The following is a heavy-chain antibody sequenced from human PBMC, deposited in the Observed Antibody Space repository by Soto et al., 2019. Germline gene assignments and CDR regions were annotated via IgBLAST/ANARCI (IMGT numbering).Heavy chain of an antibody. Sequence: VQLVESGGGVVQPGRSLRLSCAASGFTFSSYGMNWVRQAPGKGLEGVALISYGGITKYYADSVKGRFTISRDNAKNTQYLQMNSLRPEDTAVYYCARGLDIVLVPGTIGPYYYYGVDVWGQGTTVTVSS. D-gene: IGHD2-2*03. CDR2: ISYGGITK. CDR3: ARGLDIVLVPGTIGPYYYYGVDV. CDR1: GFTFSSYG. J-gene: IGHJ6*02. V-gene: IGHV3-30*03.